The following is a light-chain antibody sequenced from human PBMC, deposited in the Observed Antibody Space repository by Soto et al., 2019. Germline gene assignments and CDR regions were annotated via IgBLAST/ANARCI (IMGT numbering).Light chain of an antibody. V-gene: IGLV1-40*01. Sequence: QSVLTQPPSVSGAPGQGVTISCTGSSSNIGAGYDVHWYQQLPGTAPKLLIFGSNNRFSGSKSGTSASLAITGLQAEDEADYYGQSSDSRLSGAEVFGGGTKLTVL. CDR2: GSN. J-gene: IGLJ3*02. CDR1: SSNIGAGYD. CDR3: QSSDSRLSGAEV.